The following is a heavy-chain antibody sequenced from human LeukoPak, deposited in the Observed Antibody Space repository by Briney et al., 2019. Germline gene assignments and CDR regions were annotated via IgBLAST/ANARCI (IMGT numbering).Heavy chain of an antibody. D-gene: IGHD1-1*01. CDR1: GGTFSSYA. CDR3: AGSTTGTTNNWFDP. CDR2: IIPILGIA. V-gene: IGHV1-69*04. J-gene: IGHJ5*02. Sequence: ASVKVSCKASGGTFSSYAISWVRQAPGQGLEWMRRIIPILGIANYAQKFQGRVTITADKSTSTAYMELSSLRSEDTAVYYCAGSTTGTTNNWFDPWGQGTLVTVSS.